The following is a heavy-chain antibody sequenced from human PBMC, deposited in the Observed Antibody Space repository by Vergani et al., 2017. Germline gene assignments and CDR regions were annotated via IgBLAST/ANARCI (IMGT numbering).Heavy chain of an antibody. CDR2: ISWNSGSI. CDR1: GFTFDDYA. CDR3: AKDRYCSGGSCYSTDY. Sequence: EVQLVESGGGLVQPGRSLRLSCAASGFTFDDYAMHWVRQAPGKGLEWVSGISWNSGSIGYADSVKGRFTISRDNAKNSLYLQMNSLRAEDTAVYYCAKDRYCSGGSCYSTDYWGQGTLVTVSS. V-gene: IGHV3-9*01. D-gene: IGHD2-15*01. J-gene: IGHJ4*02.